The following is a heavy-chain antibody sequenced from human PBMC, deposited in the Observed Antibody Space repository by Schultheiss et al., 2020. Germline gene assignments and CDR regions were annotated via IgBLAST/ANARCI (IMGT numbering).Heavy chain of an antibody. CDR1: GGAISTSSYY. J-gene: IGHJ6*02. D-gene: IGHD6-13*01. CDR3: ARDPAAGYYYYGMDV. V-gene: IGHV4-39*07. CDR2: IYYSGST. Sequence: SETLSLTCTVSGGAISTSSYYWCWIRQPPGKGLEWIGSIYYSGSTNYNPSLKSRVTISVDKSKNQFSLKLSSVTAADTAVYYCARDPAAGYYYYGMDVWGQGTTVTVSS.